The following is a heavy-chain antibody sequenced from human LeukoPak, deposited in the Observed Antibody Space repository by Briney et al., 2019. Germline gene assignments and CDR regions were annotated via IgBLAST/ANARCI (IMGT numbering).Heavy chain of an antibody. CDR3: ARGRVVTSTFRY. CDR2: VNHSGST. D-gene: IGHD2-2*01. Sequence: GSLRLTXAVYGGSFSGYSWTWIRQPPGMGLEWIGEVNHSGSTKSNPSLKSRVIISVDTSKKQFSLNLTSLTAADTAVYYCARGRVVTSTFRYWGQGTPVTVSS. CDR1: GGSFSGYS. V-gene: IGHV4-34*01. J-gene: IGHJ4*02.